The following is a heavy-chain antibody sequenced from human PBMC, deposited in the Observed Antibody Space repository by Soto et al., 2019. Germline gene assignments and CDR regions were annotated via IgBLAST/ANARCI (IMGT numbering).Heavy chain of an antibody. CDR3: AKDLYDFWSGYSGGFDP. CDR1: GFTFDDYT. V-gene: IGHV3-43*01. J-gene: IGHJ5*02. CDR2: ISWDGGST. D-gene: IGHD3-3*01. Sequence: PGGSLRLSCAASGFTFDDYTMHWVRQAPGKGLEWVSLISWDGGSTYYADSVKGRFTISRDNSKNSLYLQMNSLRTEDTALYYCAKDLYDFWSGYSGGFDPWGQGTLVTVSS.